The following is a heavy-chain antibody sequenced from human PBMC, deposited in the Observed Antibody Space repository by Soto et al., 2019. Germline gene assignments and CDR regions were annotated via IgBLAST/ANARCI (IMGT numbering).Heavy chain of an antibody. V-gene: IGHV3-7*04. J-gene: IGHJ4*02. CDR2: INHDGSEK. Sequence: VQMVQSGGGVVQPGGSLRLSCAVSGFTFSAFRMPWVRQAPGRGLEWVATINHDGSEKYYVDSVTGRFTISRDNAKSSLYLRMNGLCAEDTAVYYCMRGGNGSPHWGQGTQVTVSS. CDR3: MRGGNGSPH. CDR1: GFTFSAFR. D-gene: IGHD1-26*01.